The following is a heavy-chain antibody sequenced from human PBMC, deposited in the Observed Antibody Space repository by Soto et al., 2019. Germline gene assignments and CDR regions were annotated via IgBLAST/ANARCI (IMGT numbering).Heavy chain of an antibody. J-gene: IGHJ4*02. CDR3: ARSGYVAGTVNYDFWSGYYTGRYYFDY. Sequence: ASVKVSCKASGYTFTGYYMHWVRQAPGQGLEWMGWINPNSGGTNYAQKFQGWVTMTRDTSISTAYMELSRLRSDDTAVYYCARSGYVAGTVNYDFWSGYYTGRYYFDYWGQGTLVTVSS. D-gene: IGHD3-3*01. CDR1: GYTFTGYY. CDR2: INPNSGGT. V-gene: IGHV1-2*04.